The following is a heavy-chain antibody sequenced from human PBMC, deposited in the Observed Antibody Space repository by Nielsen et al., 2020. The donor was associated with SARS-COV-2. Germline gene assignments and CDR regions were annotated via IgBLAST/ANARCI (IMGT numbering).Heavy chain of an antibody. J-gene: IGHJ4*02. CDR1: GFTFSDYY. CDR2: ISSSSSYT. CDR3: ARVGFYGDPEYLDY. Sequence: GGSLRLSCAASGFTFSDYYMSWIRQAPGKGLEWVSYISSSSSYTNYADSVKGRFTISRDNAKNSLFLQMSSLRAEDTAVYYCARVGFYGDPEYLDYWGPGTLVTVSS. D-gene: IGHD4-17*01. V-gene: IGHV3-11*05.